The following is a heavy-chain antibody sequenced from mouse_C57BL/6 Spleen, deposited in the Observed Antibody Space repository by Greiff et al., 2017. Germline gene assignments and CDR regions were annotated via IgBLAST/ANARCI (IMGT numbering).Heavy chain of an antibody. Sequence: VKLMESGAELARPGASVKLSCKASGYTFTSYGISWVKQRTGQGLEWIGEIYPRSGNTYYNEKFKGKDTLTADKSSSTAYMELRSLTSEDSAVYFCATYDGYFFDYWGQGTTLTVSS. CDR1: GYTFTSYG. J-gene: IGHJ2*01. D-gene: IGHD2-3*01. V-gene: IGHV1-81*01. CDR2: IYPRSGNT. CDR3: ATYDGYFFDY.